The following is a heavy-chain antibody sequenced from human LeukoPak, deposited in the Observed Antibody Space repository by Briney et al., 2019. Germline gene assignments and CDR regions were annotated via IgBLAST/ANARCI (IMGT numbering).Heavy chain of an antibody. CDR2: IYSGGST. CDR3: ATGLLWFGESLWDTFDI. V-gene: IGHV3-66*01. J-gene: IGHJ3*02. CDR1: GFTVSSNY. D-gene: IGHD3-10*01. Sequence: PGGSLRLSCAASGFTVSSNYMSWVRQAPGKGLEWVSVIYSGGSTYYADSVKGRFTISRDNSKNTLYLQMNSLRAEDTAVYYCATGLLWFGESLWDTFDIWGQGTMVTVSS.